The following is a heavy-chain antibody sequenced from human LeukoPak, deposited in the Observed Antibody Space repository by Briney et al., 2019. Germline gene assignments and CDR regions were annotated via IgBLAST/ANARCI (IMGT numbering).Heavy chain of an antibody. CDR1: GLTFSNAW. CDR3: AREIDGAGTIDY. V-gene: IGHV3-15*01. CDR2: IKSKTDGETT. Sequence: GGSLRLSCAASGLTFSNAWMSWVRQAPGKGLEWVGCIKSKTDGETTDYAAPVKGRFTISSDDSKNTLYLQMNSLRAEDTAVYYCAREIDGAGTIDYWGQGTLVTVSS. D-gene: IGHD3-10*01. J-gene: IGHJ4*02.